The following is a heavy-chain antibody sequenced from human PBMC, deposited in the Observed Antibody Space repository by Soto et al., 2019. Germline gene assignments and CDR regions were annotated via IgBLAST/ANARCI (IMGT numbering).Heavy chain of an antibody. CDR3: VRAQYGGNRWFEA. CDR1: GFTFSDHY. Sequence: PGGSLRLSCAASGFTFSDHYMDWVRQAPGKGLEWVGRIRNKANSYTTEYAASVKGRFAVSRDDSKNSFYLQMNSLKTEDTAVYYCVRAQYGGNRWFEAWGRGTLVTVSS. D-gene: IGHD4-17*01. CDR2: IRNKANSYTT. V-gene: IGHV3-72*01. J-gene: IGHJ5*02.